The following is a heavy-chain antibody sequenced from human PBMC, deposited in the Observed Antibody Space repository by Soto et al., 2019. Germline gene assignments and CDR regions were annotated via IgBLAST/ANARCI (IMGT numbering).Heavy chain of an antibody. J-gene: IGHJ4*02. CDR3: ARYFGKWWHGIY. V-gene: IGHV3-33*01. CDR1: GFTFSSYG. CDR2: IWYDGGNK. Sequence: PGGSLRLSCAASGFTFSSYGMHWVRQAPGKGLEWVAVIWYDGGNKYYADSVKGRFTISRDNAKNSLYLQMNSLRDEDTAVYYCARYFGKWWHGIYWGQGTLVTVSS. D-gene: IGHD2-8*01.